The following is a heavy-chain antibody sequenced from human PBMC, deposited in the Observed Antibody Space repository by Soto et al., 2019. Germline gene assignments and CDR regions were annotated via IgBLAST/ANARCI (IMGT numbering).Heavy chain of an antibody. Sequence: PGGSLRLSCVASGFTFSSYGMHWVRQAPGKGLEWVAVISYDGSNKYYADSVKGRFTISRDNSKNTLYLQMNSLRAEDTAVYYCAKDSGRFLEWLLYETIDYDGLDVWGQGTTVTVSS. J-gene: IGHJ6*02. CDR1: GFTFSSYG. D-gene: IGHD3-3*01. CDR2: ISYDGSNK. CDR3: AKDSGRFLEWLLYETIDYDGLDV. V-gene: IGHV3-30*18.